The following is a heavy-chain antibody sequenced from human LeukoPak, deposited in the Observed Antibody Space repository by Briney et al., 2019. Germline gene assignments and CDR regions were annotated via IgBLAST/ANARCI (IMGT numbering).Heavy chain of an antibody. D-gene: IGHD3-22*01. CDR1: GFTFDDYA. J-gene: IGHJ4*02. V-gene: IGHV3-9*01. CDR3: AKDSQARGSGYYKY. Sequence: GGSLRLSCAASGFTFDDYAMHWVRQAPGKGLEWVSGISWNSGSIGYADSVKGRFTISRDNAKNSLYLQMNSLRAEDTALYYCAKDSQARGSGYYKYWGQGTLVTVSS. CDR2: ISWNSGSI.